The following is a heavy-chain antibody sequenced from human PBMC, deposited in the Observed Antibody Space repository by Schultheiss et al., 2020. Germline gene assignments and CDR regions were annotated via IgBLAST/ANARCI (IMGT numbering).Heavy chain of an antibody. CDR3: ARGSTGTTGGNNWFDP. D-gene: IGHD1-7*01. CDR2: INPNSGGT. Sequence: GESLKISCKSSGYTFTGYYMHWVRQAPGQGLEWMGWINPNSGGTNYAQKFQGRVTMTRDTSISTAYMELSRLRSDDTAVYYCARGSTGTTGGNNWFDPWGQGTLVTVSS. V-gene: IGHV1-2*02. CDR1: GYTFTGYY. J-gene: IGHJ5*02.